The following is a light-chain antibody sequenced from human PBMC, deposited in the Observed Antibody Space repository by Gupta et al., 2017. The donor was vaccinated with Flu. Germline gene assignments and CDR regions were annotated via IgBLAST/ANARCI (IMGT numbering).Light chain of an antibody. CDR3: QSADNSGTDRVV. CDR1: ALTKKY. J-gene: IGLJ2*01. Sequence: QTARSTCSGDALTKKYAYWYQQKPGEAAKLVIFKDSKRRSGGPKRFSGSSSVATGTLTISGVQAEGEADYYCQSADNSGTDRVVFGGGTKLTVL. CDR2: KDS. V-gene: IGLV3-25*03.